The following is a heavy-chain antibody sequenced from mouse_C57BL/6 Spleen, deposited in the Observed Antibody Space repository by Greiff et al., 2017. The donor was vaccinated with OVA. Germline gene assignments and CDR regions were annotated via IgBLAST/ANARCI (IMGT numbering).Heavy chain of an antibody. Sequence: EVQLQQSGPELVKPGASVKISCKASGYSFTGYYMHWVKQSSEKSLEWIGEINPSTGGTSYNQKFKGKATLTVDKSSSTAYMQLKSLTSQDSAVYYCARRGYYGSSNWYFDVWGTGTTVTVSS. V-gene: IGHV1-43*01. CDR1: GYSFTGYY. CDR2: INPSTGGT. J-gene: IGHJ1*03. CDR3: ARRGYYGSSNWYFDV. D-gene: IGHD1-1*01.